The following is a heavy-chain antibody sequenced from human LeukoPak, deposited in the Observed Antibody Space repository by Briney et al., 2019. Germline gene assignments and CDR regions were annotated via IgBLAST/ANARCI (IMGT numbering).Heavy chain of an antibody. D-gene: IGHD3-10*01. V-gene: IGHV3-30*09. J-gene: IGHJ4*02. Sequence: GRSLRLSCAASGFTFSSYSMHWVREAPGKGLERVALILIDGSKNYYADSVKGRFAISRDNSENTLYLQMNSLRGDDTAVYYCARDRYYGSGSRLTYFDYWGQGTLVTVSS. CDR1: GFTFSSYS. CDR2: ILIDGSKN. CDR3: ARDRYYGSGSRLTYFDY.